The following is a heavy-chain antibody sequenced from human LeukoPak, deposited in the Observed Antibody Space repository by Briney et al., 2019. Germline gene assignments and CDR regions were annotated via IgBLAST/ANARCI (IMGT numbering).Heavy chain of an antibody. CDR2: IYYSGST. D-gene: IGHD3-22*01. CDR3: ARAGYYDSSPDDFDY. CDR1: GGSISSYY. V-gene: IGHV4-59*01. J-gene: IGHJ4*02. Sequence: PSETLSLTCTVSGGSISSYYWSWIRQPPGKGLEWIGYIYYSGSTNYNPSLKSRVTISVDTSKNQFSLKLSSVTAADTAVYYCARAGYYDSSPDDFDYWGQGTLVTVSS.